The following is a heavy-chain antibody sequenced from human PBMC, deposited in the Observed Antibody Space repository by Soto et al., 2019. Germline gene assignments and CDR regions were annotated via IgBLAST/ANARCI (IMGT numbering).Heavy chain of an antibody. CDR1: GFTFSSYA. Sequence: QVQLVESGGGVVQPGRSLRLSCAASGFTFSSYAMHWVRQAPGKGLEWVAVISYDGSNKYYADSVKGRFPISRDNSKNTLYLQTNSLRAEDTVVYYCARAWERAFDPWCHGTLVTVSA. CDR2: ISYDGSNK. V-gene: IGHV3-30-3*01. D-gene: IGHD1-26*01. J-gene: IGHJ5*02. CDR3: ARAWERAFDP.